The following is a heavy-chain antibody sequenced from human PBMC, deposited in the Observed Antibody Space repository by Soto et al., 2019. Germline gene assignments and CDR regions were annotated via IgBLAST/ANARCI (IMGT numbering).Heavy chain of an antibody. Sequence: EAPLVESGGGLVQRGGPVRLSCAPSGLTLSPYSMNWVGQAQGKGLEWISYISGSVNIINYADSVKGRFTISRDNTKNSLYLQMNSLRDEDTAVYYCARGFDLQYGMDVWGQGTTVTVSS. D-gene: IGHD3-10*01. CDR3: ARGFDLQYGMDV. CDR2: ISGSVNII. V-gene: IGHV3-48*02. J-gene: IGHJ6*02. CDR1: GLTLSPYS.